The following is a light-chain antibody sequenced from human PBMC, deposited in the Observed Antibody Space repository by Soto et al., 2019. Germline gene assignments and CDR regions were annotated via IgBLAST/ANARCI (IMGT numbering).Light chain of an antibody. CDR1: QNVRNTY. Sequence: DIVLTQSPGTLSLSPGERATLSCRASQNVRNTYLAWYQQKAGQAPRLLIYAASSRATGIPDRFSGSGSGTDFTLTITGLEPEDFAVYYCQQYNNWPRTFGQGTKVDIK. V-gene: IGKV3-20*01. J-gene: IGKJ1*01. CDR3: QQYNNWPRT. CDR2: AAS.